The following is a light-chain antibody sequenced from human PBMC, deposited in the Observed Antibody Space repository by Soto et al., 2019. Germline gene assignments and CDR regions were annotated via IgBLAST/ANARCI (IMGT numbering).Light chain of an antibody. V-gene: IGKV3-15*01. CDR3: QQYNNWPRT. CDR2: GAS. J-gene: IGKJ5*01. Sequence: ENVITQPPATLSVSPGERATLSCRASQSFSSNLAWYQQKPGQAPRLLIYGASTRATGVPARFSGSGSGTEFTLTISSLRSEDFAVYYCQQYNNWPRTFGQGTRLEIK. CDR1: QSFSSN.